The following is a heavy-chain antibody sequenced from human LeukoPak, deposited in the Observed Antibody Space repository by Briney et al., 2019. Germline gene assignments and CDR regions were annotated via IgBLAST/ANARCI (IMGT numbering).Heavy chain of an antibody. V-gene: IGHV4-59*08. J-gene: IGHJ4*02. CDR3: ARSRTNRDVYNFYY. CDR1: GGSISIYY. Sequence: SETLSLTCTVSGGSISIYYWSWIRQPPGKGLEWIGYIYYSGTTNYNPSLKSRVTISTDSSKNQFSLNLTSVTAADTAVYHCARSRTNRDVYNFYYWGQGTLVTVSS. D-gene: IGHD5-24*01. CDR2: IYYSGTT.